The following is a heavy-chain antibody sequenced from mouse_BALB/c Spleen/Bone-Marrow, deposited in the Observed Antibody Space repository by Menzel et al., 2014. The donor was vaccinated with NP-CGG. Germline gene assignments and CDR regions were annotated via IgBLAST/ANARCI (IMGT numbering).Heavy chain of an antibody. D-gene: IGHD2-13*01. CDR1: GYTFTSYY. CDR3: TREGDSPFAY. J-gene: IGHJ3*01. Sequence: QVQPQQPGAELVKPGASVKLSCKASGYTFTSYYMYWVKQRPRQGLEWIGEINPSNGGTNFNEKFKSKAALTVDKSSSTAYMQLSSLTSEDSAVYYCTREGDSPFAYWGQGTLVTVSA. CDR2: INPSNGGT. V-gene: IGHV1S81*02.